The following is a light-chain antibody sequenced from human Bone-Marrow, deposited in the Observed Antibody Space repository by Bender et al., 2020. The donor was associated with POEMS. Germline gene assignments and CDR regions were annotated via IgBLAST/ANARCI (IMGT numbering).Light chain of an antibody. J-gene: IGLJ1*01. V-gene: IGLV2-18*02. CDR1: KSDIGGYDR. CDR2: EVT. Sequence: QSALTQPPSVSGSPGQSFTISCTGTKSDIGGYDRVSWYRQVPGTAPTLLIYEVTFRASGVPDRFSGSKSGNTASLTVSGLQADDEGHYFCLSYTSSGTLYIFGTGTKVTVL. CDR3: LSYTSSGTLYI.